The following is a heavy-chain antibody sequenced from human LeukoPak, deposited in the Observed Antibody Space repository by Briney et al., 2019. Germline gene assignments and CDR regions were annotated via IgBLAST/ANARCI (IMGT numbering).Heavy chain of an antibody. CDR1: GGSISSSSYY. J-gene: IGHJ4*02. V-gene: IGHV4-39*07. Sequence: SETLSLTCTVSGGSISSSSYYWGWIRQPPGKGLEWIGSIYYSGSTYYNPSLKSRVTISVDTSKNQFSLKLSSVTAADTAVYYCSSGYQVLGRFDYWGQGTLVTVSS. D-gene: IGHD3-22*01. CDR3: SSGYQVLGRFDY. CDR2: IYYSGST.